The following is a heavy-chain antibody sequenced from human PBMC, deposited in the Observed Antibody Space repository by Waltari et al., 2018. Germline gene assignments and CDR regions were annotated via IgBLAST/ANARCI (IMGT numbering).Heavy chain of an antibody. J-gene: IGHJ4*02. CDR3: VRGMGDGY. CDR1: GSTLRSYG. V-gene: IGHV3-74*01. D-gene: IGHD1-26*01. Sequence: EVQLVESGGGLVQPGVSLRPACAAPGSTLRSYGMHWVRQAPGKGLVWVARINSDGRIITYADSAKGRFTISRDNAKNTLHLQMNSLRADDTAVYYCVRGMGDGYWGRGSLVTVDS. CDR2: INSDGRII.